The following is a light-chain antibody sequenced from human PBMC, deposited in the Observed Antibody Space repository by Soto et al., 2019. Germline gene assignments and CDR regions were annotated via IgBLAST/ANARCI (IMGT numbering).Light chain of an antibody. J-gene: IGKJ1*01. CDR3: QHYFNSPWT. CDR2: GTS. V-gene: IGKV3-20*01. CDR1: QSVGTS. Sequence: EIVLTQSPGTLSLSPGERATLSCRASQSVGTSLAWYQHKPGQSPRLLIHGTSSRFTGTPDRFSGSGSGTDFTLTISRLEPDDFAVYSWQHYFNSPWTFGQGTKVEIK.